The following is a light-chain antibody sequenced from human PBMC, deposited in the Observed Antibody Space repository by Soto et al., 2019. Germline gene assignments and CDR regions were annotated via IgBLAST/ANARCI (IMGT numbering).Light chain of an antibody. CDR2: AAF. V-gene: IGKV1-17*02. CDR1: HSIGSY. Sequence: IQMTQSPSSLSASVGDRVTITCRASHSIGSYLKWYQQKPGKAPKPLIYAAFNLQSGVPSRFSGSGSGTEFTLTISNLQPDDFATYCCQQYHNYPRPFGQGTKVDIK. CDR3: QQYHNYPRP. J-gene: IGKJ1*01.